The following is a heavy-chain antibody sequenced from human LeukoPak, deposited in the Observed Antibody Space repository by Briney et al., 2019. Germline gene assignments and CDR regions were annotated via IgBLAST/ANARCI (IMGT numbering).Heavy chain of an antibody. CDR2: IIPILGIA. CDR3: ARDYGDSSYYFDY. CDR1: EFTFRNYA. Sequence: GGSLRLSCAASEFTFRNYAISWVRQAPGQGLEWMGRIIPILGIANYAQKFQGRVTITADKSTSTAYMELSSLRSEDTAVYYCARDYGDSSYYFDYWGQGTLVTVSS. J-gene: IGHJ4*02. D-gene: IGHD4-17*01. V-gene: IGHV1-69*04.